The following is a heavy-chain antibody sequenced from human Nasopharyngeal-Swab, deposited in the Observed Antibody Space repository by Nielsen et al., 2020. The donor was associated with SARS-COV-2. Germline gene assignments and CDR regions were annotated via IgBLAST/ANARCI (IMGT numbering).Heavy chain of an antibody. Sequence: GGSLRLSCAASGFTFSSYWMSWVRQAPGKGLEWVANIKQDGSEKYYVDSVKGRFTISRDNAKNSLYLQMNSLRAEDTAVYYCARDSPVEQWLLPNAFDIWGQGTMVTVSS. J-gene: IGHJ3*02. V-gene: IGHV3-7*05. CDR1: GFTFSSYW. CDR3: ARDSPVEQWLLPNAFDI. D-gene: IGHD6-19*01. CDR2: IKQDGSEK.